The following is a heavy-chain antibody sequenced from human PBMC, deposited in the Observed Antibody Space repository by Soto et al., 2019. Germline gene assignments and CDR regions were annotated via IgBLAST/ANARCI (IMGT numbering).Heavy chain of an antibody. CDR2: ISAYNGNT. J-gene: IGHJ6*02. Sequence: QVQLVQSGAEVKKPGASVKVSCKASGYTFTSYGISWVRPAPGQGLEWMGWISAYNGNTNYAQKLQGRVTMTTDTSMSTAYMELRSLRSDDTAVYYCAREGYCISTSCRHYDYYGMDVWGQGTTVTVSS. V-gene: IGHV1-18*01. CDR1: GYTFTSYG. D-gene: IGHD2-2*01. CDR3: AREGYCISTSCRHYDYYGMDV.